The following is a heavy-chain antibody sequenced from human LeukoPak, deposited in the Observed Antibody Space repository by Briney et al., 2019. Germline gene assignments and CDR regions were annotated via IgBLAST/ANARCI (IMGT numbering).Heavy chain of an antibody. Sequence: ASVKVSCKASGYTFTSYGISWVRQAPGQGLEWMGWISAYNGNTNYAQKLRGRVTMTTDTSTSTAYMELRSLRSDDTAVYYCASHYGSGSYPEYFQHWGQGTLVTVSS. J-gene: IGHJ1*01. CDR2: ISAYNGNT. CDR1: GYTFTSYG. V-gene: IGHV1-18*04. D-gene: IGHD3-10*01. CDR3: ASHYGSGSYPEYFQH.